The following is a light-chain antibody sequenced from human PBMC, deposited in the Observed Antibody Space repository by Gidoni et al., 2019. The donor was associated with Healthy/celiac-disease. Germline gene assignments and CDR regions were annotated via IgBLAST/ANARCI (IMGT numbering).Light chain of an antibody. J-gene: IGLJ2*01. Sequence: QSVLTQPPSASGTPGQRVTISCSVSSSNIESNYVYWYQQLPGTAPKRLSYRTNQRPSGVPDRFSGSKAGTSASLAISGLRSEDEADYYCAAWDDSLSGLFGGGTKLTVL. CDR1: SSNIESNY. CDR2: RTN. V-gene: IGLV1-47*01. CDR3: AAWDDSLSGL.